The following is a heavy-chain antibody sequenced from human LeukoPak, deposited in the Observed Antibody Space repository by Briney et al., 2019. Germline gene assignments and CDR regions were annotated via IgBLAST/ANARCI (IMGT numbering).Heavy chain of an antibody. CDR3: AKDVSSGWYIGAFDI. J-gene: IGHJ3*02. V-gene: IGHV3-43*02. D-gene: IGHD6-19*01. Sequence: GGSLRLSCAASGFTFDDYAMHWVRQAPGKGLEWVSLIGGDGGSTYYADSVKGRFTISRDNSKNSLYLQMNSLRTEDTALYYCAKDVSSGWYIGAFDIWGQGTMVTVSS. CDR2: IGGDGGST. CDR1: GFTFDDYA.